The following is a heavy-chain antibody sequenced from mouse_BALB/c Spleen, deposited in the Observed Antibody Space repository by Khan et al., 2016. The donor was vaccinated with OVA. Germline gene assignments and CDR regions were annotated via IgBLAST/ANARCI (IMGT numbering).Heavy chain of an antibody. D-gene: IGHD1-1*01. CDR1: GYTFSGYW. CDR2: ILPGSGST. CDR3: ARSRYYGSSYFDY. Sequence: QLSGAELMKPGASVKISCKATGYTFSGYWIEWVKQRPGHGIEWIGEILPGSGSTKYNEKFKGKATLTADTSSNTAYMQLSSLTSEDSAVYYCARSRYYGSSYFDYWGQGTTLTVSS. V-gene: IGHV1-9*01. J-gene: IGHJ2*01.